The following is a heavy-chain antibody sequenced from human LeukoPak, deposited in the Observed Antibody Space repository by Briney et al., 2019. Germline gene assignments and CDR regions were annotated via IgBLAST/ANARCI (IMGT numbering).Heavy chain of an antibody. CDR3: ATGYGDFRVEGRYFYS. D-gene: IGHD4-17*01. J-gene: IGHJ4*02. CDR2: VHYSGTT. V-gene: IGHV4-59*01. CDR1: DGSITNYD. Sequence: SETLSLTCTVSDGSITNYDWSWVRQPPGKGLEFIGHVHYSGTTNYNPSLRSRVTISIDTSRKHFFLKLKSVTAADTAVYYCATGYGDFRVEGRYFYSWGQGTLVTVSS.